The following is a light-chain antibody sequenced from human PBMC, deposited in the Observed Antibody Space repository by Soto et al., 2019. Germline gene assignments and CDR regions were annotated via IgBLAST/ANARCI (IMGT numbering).Light chain of an antibody. J-gene: IGLJ2*01. CDR3: AAWDDSLNGVV. V-gene: IGLV1-44*01. Sequence: QSVLTQPPSASGTPGQRVTVSCSGSSSNIGSNTVNWYQQLPGTAPKLLIYKNNQRHSGVPDRFSGSKSGTSASLAISGLQSDDEADYYCAAWDDSLNGVVFGGGTKVTVL. CDR2: KNN. CDR1: SSNIGSNT.